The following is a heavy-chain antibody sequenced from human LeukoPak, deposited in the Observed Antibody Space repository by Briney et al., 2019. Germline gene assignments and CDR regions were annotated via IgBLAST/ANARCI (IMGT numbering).Heavy chain of an antibody. V-gene: IGHV1-69*05. Sequence: ASVKVSCKASGGTFSSYAISWVRQAPGQGLERMGGIIPIFGTANYAQKFQGRVTITTDESTSTAYMELSSLRSEDTAVYYCATWSGSYYGYWGQGTLVTVSS. CDR1: GGTFSSYA. D-gene: IGHD1-26*01. CDR3: ATWSGSYYGY. CDR2: IIPIFGTA. J-gene: IGHJ4*02.